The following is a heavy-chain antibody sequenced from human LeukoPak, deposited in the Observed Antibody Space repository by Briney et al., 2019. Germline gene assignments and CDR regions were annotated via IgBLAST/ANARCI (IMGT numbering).Heavy chain of an antibody. Sequence: GGSLRLSCAASGFTFSSYGMHWVRQAPGKGLEWVAVISYDGSNKYYADSVKGRFTISRDNSKNTLYLQMNSLRAEDTAVYYCAVGVDTAMDQWGQGTLVTVSS. J-gene: IGHJ4*02. CDR1: GFTFSSYG. V-gene: IGHV3-30*03. CDR2: ISYDGSNK. CDR3: AVGVDTAMDQ. D-gene: IGHD5-18*01.